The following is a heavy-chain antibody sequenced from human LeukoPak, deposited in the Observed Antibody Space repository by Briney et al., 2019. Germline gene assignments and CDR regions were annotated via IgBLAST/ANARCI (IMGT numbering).Heavy chain of an antibody. Sequence: GRSLRLTCADSGFTFSSYAMHWVRQAPGKGLEWVTIISFDGSNKYYADSVKGRFTISRDNSKNTLYLQMNSLKTGDTAVYHCTTARNMVRGVIPLDYWGQGTLVTVSS. D-gene: IGHD3-10*01. CDR3: TTARNMVRGVIPLDY. J-gene: IGHJ4*02. CDR1: GFTFSSYA. CDR2: ISFDGSNK. V-gene: IGHV3-30*04.